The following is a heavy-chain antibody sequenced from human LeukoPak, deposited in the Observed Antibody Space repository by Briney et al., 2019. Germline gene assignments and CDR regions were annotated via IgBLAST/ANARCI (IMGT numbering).Heavy chain of an antibody. CDR2: ISGSGGST. CDR3: AKGDLGVAYFDY. D-gene: IGHD3-16*01. V-gene: IGHV3-23*01. J-gene: IGHJ4*02. Sequence: GGSLRLSCAASGLTFSSYGMSWVRQSPGQGLEWVSAISGSGGSTYYADSVKGRFTISRDNSKNTLYLQMNSLRAEDTAVYYCAKGDLGVAYFDYWGQGTLVTVSS. CDR1: GLTFSSYG.